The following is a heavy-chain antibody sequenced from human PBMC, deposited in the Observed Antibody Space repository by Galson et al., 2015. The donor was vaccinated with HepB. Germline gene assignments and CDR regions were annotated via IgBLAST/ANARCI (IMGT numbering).Heavy chain of an antibody. CDR2: ISWNGRTR. J-gene: IGHJ3*02. CDR3: AKDLGGLDFWSGYSSFDI. D-gene: IGHD3-3*01. Sequence: SLRLSCAVYGFTFDDYAMHWVRQAPGKGLEWVASISWNGRTRGYADSVKGRFTVSRDDAKSSLYLQMNGLRVEDTALHFCAKDLGGLDFWSGYSSFDIWGQGTMVTVSS. V-gene: IGHV3-9*01. CDR1: GFTFDDYA.